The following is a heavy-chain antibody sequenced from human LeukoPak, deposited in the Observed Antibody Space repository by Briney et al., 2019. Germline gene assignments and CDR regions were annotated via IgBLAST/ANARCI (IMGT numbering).Heavy chain of an antibody. CDR2: IIPIFGTA. V-gene: IGHV1-69*05. J-gene: IGHJ3*02. D-gene: IGHD2-2*01. CDR3: ARGSIVVVPAANLALDAFDI. CDR1: GGTFSSYA. Sequence: ASVKVSYKASGGTFSSYAISWVRQAPGQGLEWIGGIIPIFGTANYAQKFQGRVTIITDESTSTAYMELSSLRSEDTAVYYCARGSIVVVPAANLALDAFDIWGQGTMVTVSS.